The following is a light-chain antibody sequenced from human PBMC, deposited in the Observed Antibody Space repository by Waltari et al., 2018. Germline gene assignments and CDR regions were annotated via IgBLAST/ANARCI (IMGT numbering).Light chain of an antibody. J-gene: IGKJ2*01. CDR2: WAS. Sequence: DIVMTQSPDSLAVSLGERATTSSGPSKTIFKSSNNKNYLAWDQQKQGKPPRLLIYWASTRESGVPGRFSGSGSGTYFTLTITNLQVEDVALYYCHQYYGSPDTFGQGTRLDIK. V-gene: IGKV4-1*01. CDR3: HQYYGSPDT. CDR1: KTIFKSSNNKNY.